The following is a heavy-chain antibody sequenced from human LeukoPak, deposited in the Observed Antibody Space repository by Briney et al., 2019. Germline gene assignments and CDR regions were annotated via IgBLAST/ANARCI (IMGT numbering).Heavy chain of an antibody. J-gene: IGHJ3*02. CDR1: GSSFTSYW. D-gene: IGHD6-19*01. CDR2: IYPGDSDT. CDR3: AGGGQWLVFDAFDI. Sequence: GESLKTSCKASGSSFTSYWIGWVRQLPGKGLEWMGIIYPGDSDTRYSPSFQGQVTISADKSISTSYRQWSSLQASDTAIFYCAGGGQWLVFDAFDIWGQGTMVTVSS. V-gene: IGHV5-51*01.